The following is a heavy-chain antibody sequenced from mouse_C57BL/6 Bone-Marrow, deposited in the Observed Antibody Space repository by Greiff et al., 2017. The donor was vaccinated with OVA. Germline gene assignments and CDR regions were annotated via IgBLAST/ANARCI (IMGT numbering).Heavy chain of an antibody. CDR3: ARKLRGFDY. D-gene: IGHD3-3*01. Sequence: EVQLVESGPGLVKPSQSLSLTCSVTGYSITSGYYWNWIRQFPGNKLEWMGYISYDGSNNYNPSLKNRISITRDTSKNQFFLKLNSVTTEDTATYYCARKLRGFDYWGQGTTLTVSS. V-gene: IGHV3-6*01. CDR2: ISYDGSN. J-gene: IGHJ2*01. CDR1: GYSITSGYY.